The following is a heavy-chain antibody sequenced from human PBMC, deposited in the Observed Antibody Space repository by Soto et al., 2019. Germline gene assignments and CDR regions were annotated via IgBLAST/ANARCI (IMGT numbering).Heavy chain of an antibody. V-gene: IGHV4-4*02. CDR3: ARRYGSCFDY. Sequence: SETLSLTCAVSGASVSSTYWWSWVRQPPGKGLEWIGEIYHSGSTNYNPSLKSRVTISVGKSKNQFSLKLSSVTAADTAVYYCARRYGSCFDYWGQGTLVTVSS. D-gene: IGHD5-18*01. J-gene: IGHJ4*02. CDR2: IYHSGST. CDR1: GASVSSTYW.